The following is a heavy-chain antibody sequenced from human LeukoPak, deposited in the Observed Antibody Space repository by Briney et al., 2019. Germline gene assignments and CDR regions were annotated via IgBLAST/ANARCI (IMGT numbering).Heavy chain of an antibody. J-gene: IGHJ4*02. V-gene: IGHV3-43D*03. CDR3: AKGAAAGRAGLEY. CDR2: ISWDGGST. D-gene: IGHD6-13*01. CDR1: GFTFDDYA. Sequence: GGSLRLSCPASGFTFDDYAMHWVRQAPGKGLEWVSLISWDGGSTYYADSVKGRFTISRDNSKNSLYLQMNSLRAEDTALYYCAKGAAAGRAGLEYWGQGTLVTVSS.